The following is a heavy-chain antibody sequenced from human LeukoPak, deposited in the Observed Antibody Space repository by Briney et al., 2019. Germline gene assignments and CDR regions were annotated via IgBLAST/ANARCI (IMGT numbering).Heavy chain of an antibody. CDR3: ARDGGSYPRGEFDY. V-gene: IGHV3-7*01. CDR2: IKQDGSEK. D-gene: IGHD1-26*01. J-gene: IGHJ4*02. Sequence: QAGGSLRLSCAASGFTFSSYWMSWVRQAPGKGLEWVANIKQDGSEKYYVDSVKGRFTISRDNAKNSLYLQMNSLRAEDTAMYYCARDGGSYPRGEFDYWGQGTLVTVSS. CDR1: GFTFSSYW.